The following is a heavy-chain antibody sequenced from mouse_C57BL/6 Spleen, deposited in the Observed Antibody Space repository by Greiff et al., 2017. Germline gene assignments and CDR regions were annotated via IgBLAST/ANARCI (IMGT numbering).Heavy chain of an antibody. CDR2: IDPENGDT. V-gene: IGHV14-4*01. CDR1: GFNIKDDY. J-gene: IGHJ1*03. CDR3: TTTTVDWYFEV. D-gene: IGHD1-1*01. Sequence: EVQLQQSGAELVRPGASVKLSCTASGFNIKDDYMHWVKQRPEQGLEWIGWIDPENGDTEYASKFQGKATITADTSSNTAYLQLSSLTSEDTAVYYCTTTTVDWYFEVWGTGTTVTVSS.